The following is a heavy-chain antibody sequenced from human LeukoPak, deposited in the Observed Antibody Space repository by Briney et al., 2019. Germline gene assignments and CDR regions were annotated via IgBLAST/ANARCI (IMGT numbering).Heavy chain of an antibody. J-gene: IGHJ5*02. V-gene: IGHV4-59*01. D-gene: IGHD3-10*01. Sequence: SETLSLTCTVSGVSISSYYWNWVRQPPGKGLEWIGNIYSSGSTDYNPSIKSRVTISLDTSKSQFSLRLNSVTAADTAVYCCARADPNASGYFYRFNWFDPWGQGTLVTVSS. CDR2: IYSSGST. CDR3: ARADPNASGYFYRFNWFDP. CDR1: GVSISSYY.